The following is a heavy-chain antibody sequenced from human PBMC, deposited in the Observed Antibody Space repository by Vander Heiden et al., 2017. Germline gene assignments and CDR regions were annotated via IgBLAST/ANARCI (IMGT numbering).Heavy chain of an antibody. D-gene: IGHD6-13*01. Sequence: EVQLLESGGGLVQPGGSLRLSVAASGFTCSSYARNWVRQAQGKGLEWVSVVDGSGGSTYYADSVKGRFTISRDNSENMLCLQMNSLRAEDTAVYYCAKRPTSSWSAFDYWGQGTLVTVSS. CDR1: GFTCSSYA. CDR2: VDGSGGST. CDR3: AKRPTSSWSAFDY. V-gene: IGHV3-23*01. J-gene: IGHJ4*02.